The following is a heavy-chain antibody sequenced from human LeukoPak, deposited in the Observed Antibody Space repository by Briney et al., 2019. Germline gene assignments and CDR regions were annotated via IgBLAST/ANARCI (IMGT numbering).Heavy chain of an antibody. CDR1: GFTVSSNY. CDR3: ARGLYYFDTSGYLYY. Sequence: GGSLRLSCAASGFTVSSNYMSWVRQAPGKGLEWVSVIYSGGSTYYADSVKGRFTISRDNSKNTLYLQMSSLRAEDTAVYYCARGLYYFDTSGYLYYWGKGTLVTVSS. V-gene: IGHV3-53*01. CDR2: IYSGGST. D-gene: IGHD3-22*01. J-gene: IGHJ4*02.